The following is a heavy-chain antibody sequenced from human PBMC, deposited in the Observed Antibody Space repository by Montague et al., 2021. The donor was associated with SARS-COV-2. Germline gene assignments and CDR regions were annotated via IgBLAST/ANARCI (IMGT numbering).Heavy chain of an antibody. J-gene: IGHJ4*02. CDR3: ARGISATNK. CDR1: GDSVSSNTAA. D-gene: IGHD6-13*01. CDR2: TYYRSKWYN. V-gene: IGHV6-1*01. Sequence: CAISGDSVSSNTAAWNWIRQSPSRGLEWLGRTYYRSKWYNDYTVSVKSRISINADTSKNQFSLQLNSVTPEDTAVYYCARGISATNKWGQGTLVTVSS.